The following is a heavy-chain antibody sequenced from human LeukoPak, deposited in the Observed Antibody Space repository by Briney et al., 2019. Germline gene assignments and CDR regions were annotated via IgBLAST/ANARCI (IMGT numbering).Heavy chain of an antibody. Sequence: PGGSLRLSCAASGFTFSSYWMSWVRQAPGKGLEWVAGISGSGDKTYYADSVKGRFTISRDNSKNTLYLQMNSPRAEDTAVYYCAKDWNYYDSSGYPEYFQHWGQGTLVTVSS. CDR3: AKDWNYYDSSGYPEYFQH. CDR1: GFTFSSYW. D-gene: IGHD3-22*01. V-gene: IGHV3-23*01. CDR2: ISGSGDKT. J-gene: IGHJ1*01.